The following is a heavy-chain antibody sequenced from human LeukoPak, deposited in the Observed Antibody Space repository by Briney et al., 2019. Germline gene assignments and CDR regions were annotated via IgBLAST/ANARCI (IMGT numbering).Heavy chain of an antibody. V-gene: IGHV1-46*01. CDR1: GYTFTIYY. Sequence: ASVKVSCKASGYTFTIYYMHWVRQAPGQGLEWMGIINPSGGSTSYAQKFQGRVTMTRDTSTSTVYMELSSLRSEDTAVYYCARWIKHDYGDYPLLDWGQGTLVTVSS. CDR2: INPSGGST. D-gene: IGHD4-17*01. J-gene: IGHJ4*02. CDR3: ARWIKHDYGDYPLLD.